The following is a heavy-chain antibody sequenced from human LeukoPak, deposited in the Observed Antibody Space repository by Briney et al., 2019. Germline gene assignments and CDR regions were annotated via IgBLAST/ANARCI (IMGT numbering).Heavy chain of an antibody. D-gene: IGHD3-22*01. V-gene: IGHV3-49*04. CDR1: GFTFGDYA. J-gene: IGHJ4*02. CDR3: TRGDGSGIC. CDR2: IRSKTYGETT. Sequence: PGRSLRLSCTASGFTFGDYAMGWVRQAPGKGLEWIGFIRSKTYGETTEYAASVTGRFTFSRDDSKSIAYLQMNSLNIEDTAVYYCTRGDGSGICWGQGTLVTVSS.